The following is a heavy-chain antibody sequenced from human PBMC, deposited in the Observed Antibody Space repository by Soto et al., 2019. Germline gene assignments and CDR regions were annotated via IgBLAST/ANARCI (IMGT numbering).Heavy chain of an antibody. J-gene: IGHJ4*02. CDR3: ARGDYFDY. V-gene: IGHV3-64*01. CDR2: ISSNGGST. Sequence: GGSLRLSCAASGFTFSRYAMHWVRQAPGKGLEYVSAISSNGGSTYYANSVKVRFTISRDNSKNTLYLQMGSLRAEDLAVYSCARGDYFDYWGQGTLVTVSS. CDR1: GFTFSRYA.